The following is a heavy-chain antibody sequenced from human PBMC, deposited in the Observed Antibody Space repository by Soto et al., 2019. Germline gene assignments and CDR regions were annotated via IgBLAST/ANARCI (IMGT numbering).Heavy chain of an antibody. CDR1: GFTFNTFG. CDR2: ISFDVIDY. CDR3: ARGPYYGSGTLDY. V-gene: IGHV3-30*03. Sequence: GGSLRLSCAASGFTFNTFGMHWVRQAPGKGLEWLTVISFDVIDYYYADSVEGRFIISRDNSENTLYLQMNSLRPDDTAVYFCARGPYYGSGTLDYWGQGTLVTVSS. J-gene: IGHJ4*02. D-gene: IGHD3-10*01.